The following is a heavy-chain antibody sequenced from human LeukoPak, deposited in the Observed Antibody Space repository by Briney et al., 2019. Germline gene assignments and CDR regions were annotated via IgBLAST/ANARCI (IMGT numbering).Heavy chain of an antibody. CDR1: GDSISSSSYY. CDR3: ARGFTYYYDSSGYEAAFDI. V-gene: IGHV4-61*05. D-gene: IGHD3-22*01. CDR2: VYYSGTA. Sequence: SETLSLTCTVSGDSISSSSYYWGWIRQPPGKGLEWIGYVYYSGTANYNPSLKSRVTISVDTSENQLSLKLTSVTAADTAVYYCARGFTYYYDSSGYEAAFDIWGQGTMVTVSS. J-gene: IGHJ3*02.